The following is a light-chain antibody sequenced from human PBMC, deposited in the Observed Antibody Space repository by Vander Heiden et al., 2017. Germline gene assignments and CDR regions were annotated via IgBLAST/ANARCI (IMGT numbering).Light chain of an antibody. CDR1: DSSRH. Sequence: EIVLTQSPATLSLSPGGRATLSCGASDSSRHLAWYQDIPGLAPRLLIYDTSTRATGIPDRFSGSGSGTDFTLTISRLEPEDSAVYYCHRYSASFWTFGPGTRVEVK. V-gene: IGKV3D-20*01. J-gene: IGKJ1*01. CDR3: HRYSASFWT. CDR2: DTS.